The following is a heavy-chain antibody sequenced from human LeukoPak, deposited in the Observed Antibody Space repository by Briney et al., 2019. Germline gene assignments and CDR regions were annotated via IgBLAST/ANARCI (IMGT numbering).Heavy chain of an antibody. Sequence: GGSLRLSCAASGFTFTSYGISWVRQAPGQGLEWMGWISAYNGNTNYAQKLQGRVTMTTDTSTSTAYMELRSLRSDDTAVYYCAREGCSGGSCSPGEWGWFDPWGQGTLVTVSS. V-gene: IGHV1-18*01. CDR1: GFTFTSYG. CDR3: AREGCSGGSCSPGEWGWFDP. J-gene: IGHJ5*02. CDR2: ISAYNGNT. D-gene: IGHD2-15*01.